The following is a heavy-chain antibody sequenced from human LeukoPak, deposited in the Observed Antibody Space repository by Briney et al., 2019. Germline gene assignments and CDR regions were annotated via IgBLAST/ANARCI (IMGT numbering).Heavy chain of an antibody. J-gene: IGHJ3*02. D-gene: IGHD3-10*01. Sequence: TSETLSLTCTVSGGSISSSSYYWGWIRQPPGKGLEWIGSIYYSGSTYYNPSLKSRVTISVDTSKNQFSLKLSSVTAADTAVYYCARVRQWFGEFPDAFDIWGQGTLVTVSS. CDR2: IYYSGST. V-gene: IGHV4-39*07. CDR3: ARVRQWFGEFPDAFDI. CDR1: GGSISSSSYY.